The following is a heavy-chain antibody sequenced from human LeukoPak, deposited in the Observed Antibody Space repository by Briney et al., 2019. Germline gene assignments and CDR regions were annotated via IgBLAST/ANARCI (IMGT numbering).Heavy chain of an antibody. V-gene: IGHV1-46*01. D-gene: IGHD2-15*01. CDR2: INPSVGTT. Sequence: ASVKVSCKASGYTFTSYYMYWLRQAPGQGLEWMGIINPSVGTTSYAQKFQGRVIMTRDTSTSTVYMELSSLRSEDTAVYYCVSCSGGSCLYYYGMDVWGQGTTVTVPS. CDR3: VSCSGGSCLYYYGMDV. CDR1: GYTFTSYY. J-gene: IGHJ6*02.